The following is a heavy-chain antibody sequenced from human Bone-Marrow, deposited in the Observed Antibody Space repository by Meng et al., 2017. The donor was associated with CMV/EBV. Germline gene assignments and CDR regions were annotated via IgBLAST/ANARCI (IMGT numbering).Heavy chain of an antibody. CDR1: GLTFSGSA. D-gene: IGHD2-2*01. CDR3: TRVSLDIVVVPAAKPYYYYYGMDV. J-gene: IGHJ6*02. CDR2: IRSKANSYAT. V-gene: IGHV3-73*01. Sequence: GESLKISCAASGLTFSGSAMHWVRQASGKGLEWVGRIRSKANSYATAYAASVKGRFTISRDDSKSIAYLQMNSLKTEDTAVYYCTRVSLDIVVVPAAKPYYYYYGMDVWGQGTTVTVSS.